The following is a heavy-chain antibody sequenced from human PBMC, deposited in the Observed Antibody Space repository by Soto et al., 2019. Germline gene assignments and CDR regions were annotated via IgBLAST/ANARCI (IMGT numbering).Heavy chain of an antibody. V-gene: IGHV4-4*02. CDR2: MYHSGSN. Sequence: QVQLQASGPGLVKPSQTPSLTCAVSGVSITSTNWWTWIRQPPGKGLEWIGEMYHSGSNNYNPSLKGRVSISVDKSKNRFSLKVSSVTAEDTAVYYCATVPGIVGATHLDCWGQGALVTVSS. J-gene: IGHJ4*02. CDR3: ATVPGIVGATHLDC. D-gene: IGHD1-26*01. CDR1: GVSITSTNW.